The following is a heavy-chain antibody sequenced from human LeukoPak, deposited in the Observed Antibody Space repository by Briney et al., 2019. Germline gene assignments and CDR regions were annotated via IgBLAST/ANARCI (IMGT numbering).Heavy chain of an antibody. J-gene: IGHJ6*03. D-gene: IGHD6-6*01. V-gene: IGHV3-9*03. CDR1: GFTFDDYA. Sequence: GRSLRLSCAASGFTFDDYAMHWVRQAPGKGLEWLSGISWNSGSIGYADSVKGRFTISRDNAKNSLYLQMNSLRAEDMALYYCAKDTRPHYYYYYMDVWGKGTAVTVSS. CDR3: AKDTRPHYYYYYMDV. CDR2: ISWNSGSI.